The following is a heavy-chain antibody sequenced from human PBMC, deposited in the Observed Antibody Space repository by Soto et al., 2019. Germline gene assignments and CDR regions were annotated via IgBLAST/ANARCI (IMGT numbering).Heavy chain of an antibody. V-gene: IGHV1-18*01. CDR1: GYTFTSYG. CDR2: ISAYNGNT. Sequence: ASVKVSCKASGYTFTSYGISLVRQAPGQRLEWMGWISAYNGNTNYAQKLQGRVTMTTDTSTSTAYMELRSLRSDDTAVYYCARVYYDFWSGYSGWFDPWGQGTLVTVSS. J-gene: IGHJ5*02. D-gene: IGHD3-3*01. CDR3: ARVYYDFWSGYSGWFDP.